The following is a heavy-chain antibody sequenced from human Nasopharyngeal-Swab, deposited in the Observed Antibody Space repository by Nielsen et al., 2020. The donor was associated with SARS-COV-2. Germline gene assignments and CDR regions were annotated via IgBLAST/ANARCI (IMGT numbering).Heavy chain of an antibody. V-gene: IGHV3-21*01. Sequence: GGSLRLSCAASGLTFNNYNFNWVRQAPGKGLEWISSICSSSSYIYYADSVKGRFTISRDNAKNSLYLQMNSLRAEDTAVYYCARDGLDYDFWSAYFMDVWGRGTTVTVSS. D-gene: IGHD3-3*01. CDR2: ICSSSSYI. J-gene: IGHJ6*02. CDR1: GLTFNNYN. CDR3: ARDGLDYDFWSAYFMDV.